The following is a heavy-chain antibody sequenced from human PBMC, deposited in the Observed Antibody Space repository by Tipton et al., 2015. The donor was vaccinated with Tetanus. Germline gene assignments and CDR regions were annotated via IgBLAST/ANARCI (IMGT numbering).Heavy chain of an antibody. CDR1: GGSLNTFY. D-gene: IGHD1-26*01. Sequence: TLSLTCTVSGGSLNTFYWNWIRQPAGKGLEWIGRVYSGGSTNYNPPLKSRVTMSIDASKNQFSLELTSVTAADTAVYYCARDFRERSGTYYSYYYTMDVWGQGTTVTVSS. CDR3: ARDFRERSGTYYSYYYTMDV. J-gene: IGHJ6*02. V-gene: IGHV4-4*07. CDR2: VYSGGST.